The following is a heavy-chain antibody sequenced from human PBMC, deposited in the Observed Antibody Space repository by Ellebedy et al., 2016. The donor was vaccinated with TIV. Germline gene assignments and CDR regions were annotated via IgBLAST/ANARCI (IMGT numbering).Heavy chain of an antibody. D-gene: IGHD4-23*01. CDR3: AREGVVTRDFDY. Sequence: ASVKVSXXASGYTFTSNYLHWVRQAPGQGLEWMGIINPSSGSTRYAQGTRYAQKFQGRVTMTRDTSTSTVYMQLSSLTSEDTAVYYCAREGVVTRDFDYWGQGTTVTVSS. V-gene: IGHV1-46*01. J-gene: IGHJ4*03. CDR2: INPSSGST. CDR1: GYTFTSNY.